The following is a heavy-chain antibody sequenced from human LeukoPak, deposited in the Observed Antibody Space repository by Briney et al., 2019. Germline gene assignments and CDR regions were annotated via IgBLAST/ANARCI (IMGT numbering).Heavy chain of an antibody. CDR1: GFTFDDYA. D-gene: IGHD1-26*01. J-gene: IGHJ4*02. CDR2: ISWNSGNI. V-gene: IGHV3-9*01. CDR3: ARGLGATTSFPFDY. Sequence: GRSLRLSCAASGFTFDDYAMFWVRQAPGKGLEWVSGISWNSGNIGYADFVKGRFSISRDNAKNSLYLQMNSLRAEDTALYYCARGLGATTSFPFDYWGQGTLVTVSS.